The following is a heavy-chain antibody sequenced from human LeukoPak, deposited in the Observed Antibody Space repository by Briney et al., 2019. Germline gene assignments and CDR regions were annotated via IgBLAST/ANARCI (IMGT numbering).Heavy chain of an antibody. V-gene: IGHV3-30*18. D-gene: IGHD2-2*01. CDR3: AKDRRGREYQLLYYFDY. CDR2: VSQDESIE. Sequence: PGGSLRLSCAASGFTFSNYFMHWVRQVPGKGLEWVASVSQDESIELYADSVKGRFTISRDNSKNTLYLQMNSLRAEDTAVYYCAKDRRGREYQLLYYFDYWGQGTLVTVSS. J-gene: IGHJ4*02. CDR1: GFTFSNYF.